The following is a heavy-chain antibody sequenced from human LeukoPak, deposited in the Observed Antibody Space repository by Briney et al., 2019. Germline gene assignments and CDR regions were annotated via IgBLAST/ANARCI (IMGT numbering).Heavy chain of an antibody. CDR3: ARSPHALWFGGGAFDY. V-gene: IGHV3-53*01. CDR2: IYSTGIT. Sequence: GGSLRLSCAASGFNVSAKSMSWVRQTPEKGLEWVSVIYSTGITAYADSVKGRFSISRDNSKNILALQMNSLRVEDTAVYYCARSPHALWFGGGAFDYWGQGILVTVSS. D-gene: IGHD3-10*01. J-gene: IGHJ4*02. CDR1: GFNVSAKS.